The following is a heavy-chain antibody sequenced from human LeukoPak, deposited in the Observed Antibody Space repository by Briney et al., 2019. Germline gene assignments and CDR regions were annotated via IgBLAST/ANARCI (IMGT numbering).Heavy chain of an antibody. V-gene: IGHV3-21*04. Sequence: PGGSLRLSCAASGFTFSSYSMNWVRQAPGKGLEWVSSISSSSSYIYYADSVKGRFTISRDNAKNSLYLQMNSLRAEDTAVYYCAREFMVRGVPDAFDIWGQGTMVTVSS. CDR1: GFTFSSYS. D-gene: IGHD3-10*01. J-gene: IGHJ3*02. CDR2: ISSSSSYI. CDR3: AREFMVRGVPDAFDI.